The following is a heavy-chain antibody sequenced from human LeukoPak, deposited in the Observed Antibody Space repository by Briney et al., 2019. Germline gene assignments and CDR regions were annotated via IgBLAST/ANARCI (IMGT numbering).Heavy chain of an antibody. CDR2: IYSGGST. CDR1: GFTVSSNY. V-gene: IGHV3-66*01. J-gene: IGHJ4*02. D-gene: IGHD2-2*01. Sequence: GGSLRLSCAASGFTVSSNYMSWVRQAPGKGLEWVSVIYSGGSTYYADSVKGRFTISRDSSKNTLYLQMNSLRAEDTAVYYCVTVGEYQLLSFDYWGQGTLVTVSS. CDR3: VTVGEYQLLSFDY.